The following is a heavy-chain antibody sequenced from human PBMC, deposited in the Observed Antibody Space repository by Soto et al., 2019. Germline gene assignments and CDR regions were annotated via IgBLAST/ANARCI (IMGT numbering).Heavy chain of an antibody. J-gene: IGHJ4*02. CDR1: GFTFSSYT. CDR2: ISSSGGST. CDR3: AKGGGEY. Sequence: EVQLLESGGGLVQPGGSLRLSCAASGFTFSSYTMSWVRQGPGKGLEWVSGISSSGGSTVYADSVKGRFTISRDNFKNPLYLQMNSLRAGDTVVDYCAKGGGEYWGQGTAVSVS. D-gene: IGHD3-10*01. V-gene: IGHV3-23*01.